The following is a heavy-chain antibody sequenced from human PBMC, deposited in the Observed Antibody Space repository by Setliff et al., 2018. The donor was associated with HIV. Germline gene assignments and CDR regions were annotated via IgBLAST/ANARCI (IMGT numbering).Heavy chain of an antibody. V-gene: IGHV4-38-2*02. CDR3: AIDHVTNIAESGYGYTRIDP. CDR2: IYHTGST. CDR1: GYSISSGYY. Sequence: SETLSLTCDVSGYSISSGYYWGWIRQSPGKGLEWIATIYHTGSTYYNPSLEGRVTISLDTSKNQFSLKLTSVTAADTAVYYCAIDHVTNIAESGYGYTRIDPWGPGISVTVSS. D-gene: IGHD5-18*01. J-gene: IGHJ5*02.